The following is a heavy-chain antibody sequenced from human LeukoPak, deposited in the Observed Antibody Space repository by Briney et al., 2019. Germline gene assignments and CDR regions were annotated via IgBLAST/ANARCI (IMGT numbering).Heavy chain of an antibody. J-gene: IGHJ4*02. V-gene: IGHV1-18*04. D-gene: IGHD1-1*01. CDR3: ARVARTTGTTDFDY. Sequence: ASVTVSCKASGDTFTRYGISWVRQAPGQGLEWMGWISTYNGHTKYVQKLQGRVTMTTDTSTTTAYMELRSLTSDNTAFYYGARVARTTGTTDFDYWGQGTLVTVSS. CDR2: ISTYNGHT. CDR1: GDTFTRYG.